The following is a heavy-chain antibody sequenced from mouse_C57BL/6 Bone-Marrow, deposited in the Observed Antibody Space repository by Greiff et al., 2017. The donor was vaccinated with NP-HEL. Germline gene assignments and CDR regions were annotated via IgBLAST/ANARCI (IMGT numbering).Heavy chain of an antibody. V-gene: IGHV1-69*01. Sequence: QVQLKQPGAELVMPGASVKLSCKASGYTFTSYWMHWVKQRPGQGLEWIGEIDPSDSYTNYNQKFKGKSTLTVDKSSSTAYMQLSSLTSEDSAVYYCARDDTTVVGDYWGQGTTLTVSS. D-gene: IGHD1-1*01. CDR3: ARDDTTVVGDY. CDR1: GYTFTSYW. CDR2: IDPSDSYT. J-gene: IGHJ2*01.